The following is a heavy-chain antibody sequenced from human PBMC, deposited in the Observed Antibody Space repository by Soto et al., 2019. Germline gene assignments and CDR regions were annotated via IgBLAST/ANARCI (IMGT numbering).Heavy chain of an antibody. CDR2: IFYSGNS. CDR1: GGSLSFNY. J-gene: IGHJ4*02. CDR3: ARGRGNFDF. D-gene: IGHD3-10*01. V-gene: IGHV4-59*01. Sequence: SETLSLTCSVSGGSLSFNYWSWIRQVPGKGLEWLGYIFYSGNSNYNPSLKSRVTISIDTSKNQFSLNLSSLTTADTAVYYCARGRGNFDFWGQGTLVTVSS.